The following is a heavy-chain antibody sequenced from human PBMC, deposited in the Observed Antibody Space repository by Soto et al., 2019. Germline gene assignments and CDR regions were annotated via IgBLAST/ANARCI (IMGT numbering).Heavy chain of an antibody. V-gene: IGHV3-33*01. CDR1: GFTFSSYG. Sequence: QVQLVESGGGVVQPGRSLRLSCAASGFTFSSYGMHWVRQAPGKGLEWVAVIWYDGSNKYYADSVKGRFTISRDNSKNTLYLQMNSLRAEDTAVYYCARDRGYCSGGSFWLFDYWGQGTLVTVSS. J-gene: IGHJ4*02. D-gene: IGHD2-15*01. CDR2: IWYDGSNK. CDR3: ARDRGYCSGGSFWLFDY.